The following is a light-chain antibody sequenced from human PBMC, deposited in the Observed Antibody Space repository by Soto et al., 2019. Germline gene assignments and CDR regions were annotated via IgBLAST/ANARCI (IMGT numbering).Light chain of an antibody. CDR1: QSISTS. V-gene: IGKV1-39*01. Sequence: DIQMTQSPSSLSASVGDRASITCRASQSISTSLNWYQLKPGKAPKLIIYAASTLQSGAPPGFSGTGSGTEFTLTINTLQPEDFATYYCQQSYNTPLTFGPGTTVDVK. CDR2: AAS. J-gene: IGKJ3*01. CDR3: QQSYNTPLT.